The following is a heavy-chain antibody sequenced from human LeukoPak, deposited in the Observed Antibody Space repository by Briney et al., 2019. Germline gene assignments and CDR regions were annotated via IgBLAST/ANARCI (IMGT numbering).Heavy chain of an antibody. Sequence: PGPSLRLSCTASGFTFGDYAMSWFRQAPGKGLEWVGFIRSKAYGGTTEYAASVKGRFTISRDDSKSIAYLQMNSLKTEDTAVYYCTRSHMVRGPKFDYWGQGTLVTVSS. CDR3: TRSHMVRGPKFDY. CDR2: IRSKAYGGTT. D-gene: IGHD3-10*01. V-gene: IGHV3-49*03. J-gene: IGHJ4*02. CDR1: GFTFGDYA.